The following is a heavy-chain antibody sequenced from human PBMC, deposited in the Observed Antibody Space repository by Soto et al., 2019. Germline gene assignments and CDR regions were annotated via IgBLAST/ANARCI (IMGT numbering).Heavy chain of an antibody. CDR3: ARDDREGIGYYYYGMDV. Sequence: VRLVESGGAVVQPGRSLRLSCAASGFTFSSYWMSWVRQAPGKGLEWVANIKQDGSEKYYVDSVKGRFTISRDNAKNSLYLQMNSLRAEDTAVYYCARDDREGIGYYYYGMDVWGQGTTVTVSS. D-gene: IGHD3-22*01. J-gene: IGHJ6*02. CDR2: IKQDGSEK. V-gene: IGHV3-7*03. CDR1: GFTFSSYW.